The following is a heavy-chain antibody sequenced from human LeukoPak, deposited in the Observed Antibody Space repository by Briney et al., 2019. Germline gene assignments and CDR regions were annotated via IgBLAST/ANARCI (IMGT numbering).Heavy chain of an antibody. J-gene: IGHJ5*02. CDR2: IAYHGNTE. V-gene: IGHV3-30*18. CDR1: GFTISSHG. CDR3: AKDWGSGGWYNYFDP. D-gene: IGHD6-19*01. Sequence: GGSLRLSCAVSGFTISSHGMHWVRQAPGKGPEWVAMIAYHGNTEYYGDSVKGRFTISRDNSKNTLYLQMDSLRAEDTAVYHCAKDWGSGGWYNYFDPWGREPWSPSPQ.